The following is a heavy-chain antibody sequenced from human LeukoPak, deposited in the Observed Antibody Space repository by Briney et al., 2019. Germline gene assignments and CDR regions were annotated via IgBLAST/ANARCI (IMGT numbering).Heavy chain of an antibody. CDR1: GGSISSNNW. CDR2: IYHSGST. Sequence: SETLSLTCAVSGGSISSNNWWSWVRQPPGKGLEWIGEIYHSGSTNYNPSLKSRVNISVVKSRNQFSLKVYSVTAADTAMYYCAPSGFDSWGQGTLLTVSS. V-gene: IGHV4-4*02. CDR3: APSGFDS. D-gene: IGHD6-19*01. J-gene: IGHJ4*02.